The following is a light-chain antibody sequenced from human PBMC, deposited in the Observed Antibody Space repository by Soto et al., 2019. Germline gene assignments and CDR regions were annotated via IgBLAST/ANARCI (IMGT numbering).Light chain of an antibody. CDR3: QQADSFPLT. J-gene: IGKJ4*01. V-gene: IGKV1-12*01. CDR1: QDINTW. CDR2: TAS. Sequence: DIQMTQSPSFVSASLGDRVTITCRASQDINTWLAWNQQKPGKAPKLLIYTASTLQSGVTSRFSGSGSGTDFTLTISSLQPEDSATYYCQQADSFPLTFGGGTKVEIK.